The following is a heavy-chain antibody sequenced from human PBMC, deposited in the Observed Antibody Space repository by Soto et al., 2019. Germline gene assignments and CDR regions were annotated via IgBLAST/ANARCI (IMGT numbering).Heavy chain of an antibody. CDR3: ARMRWEVVWNYYYGMDV. CDR1: GFSLSNARMG. CDR2: IFSNDEK. J-gene: IGHJ6*02. Sequence: QVTLKESGPVLVKPTETLTLTCTVSGFSLSNARMGVSWIRQPPGKALEWLAHIFSNDEKAYSTSHKSRLTISKDTSKSQVVLTMTNMDPVDTATYYCARMRWEVVWNYYYGMDVWGQGTTFTVSS. V-gene: IGHV2-26*01. D-gene: IGHD1-26*01.